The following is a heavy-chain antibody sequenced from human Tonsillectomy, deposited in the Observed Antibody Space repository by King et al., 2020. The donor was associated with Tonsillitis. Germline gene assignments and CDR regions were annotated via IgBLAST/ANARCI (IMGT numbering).Heavy chain of an antibody. Sequence: VQLVESGGGLVQPGRSLRLSCAASGFTFDDYAMHWVRQTPGKGLEWVSGISWDSSITAYADSVRGRFTFSRDNAKKSLYLQMNSLRPEDTALYYCAKDIAAALYYYGSGSDGMDVWGQGTTVTISS. V-gene: IGHV3-9*01. J-gene: IGHJ6*02. CDR2: ISWDSSIT. D-gene: IGHD3-10*01. CDR1: GFTFDDYA. CDR3: AKDIAAALYYYGSGSDGMDV.